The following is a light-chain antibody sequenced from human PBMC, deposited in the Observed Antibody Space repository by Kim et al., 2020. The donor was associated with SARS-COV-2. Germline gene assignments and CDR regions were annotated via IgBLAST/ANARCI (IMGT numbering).Light chain of an antibody. V-gene: IGLV1-44*01. Sequence: QSVVTQTPSTSGTPGQKVTISCSGSSSNIGSNSVSWYQQVPGTAPKLLIYTDDQRPSGVPGRFSGSRSGTSASLAISGLQSEDEADYYCATWDDSLNAGVFGGGTLLTVL. J-gene: IGLJ3*02. CDR1: SSNIGSNS. CDR2: TDD. CDR3: ATWDDSLNAGV.